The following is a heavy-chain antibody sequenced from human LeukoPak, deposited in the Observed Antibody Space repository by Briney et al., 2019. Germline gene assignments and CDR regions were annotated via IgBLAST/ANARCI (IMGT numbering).Heavy chain of an antibody. D-gene: IGHD4-23*01. CDR1: GYTLTELS. CDR2: FDPEDGET. Sequence: GASVKVSCKVSGYTLTELSMHWVRQAPGKGLEWMGGFDPEDGETIYAQKFQGRVTITRNTSISTAYMELSSLRSEDTAVYYCARVYFYGGNPRSYYFDYWGQGTLVTVSS. V-gene: IGHV1-24*01. J-gene: IGHJ4*02. CDR3: ARVYFYGGNPRSYYFDY.